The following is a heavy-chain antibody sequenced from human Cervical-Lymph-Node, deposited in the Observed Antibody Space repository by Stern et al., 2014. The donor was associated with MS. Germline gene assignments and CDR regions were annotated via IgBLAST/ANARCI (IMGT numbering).Heavy chain of an antibody. V-gene: IGHV4-59*01. Sequence: QVQLQESGPGLVKPSETLSLTCIVSGDSISTYHWNWIRQTPEKGLEWIGYIYYIGSTNYNPSLKSRVTMSIDRTKNQFSLNLSSVTAADTAVYFCARGPPSGTWAYYFDYWGQGALVTVSS. J-gene: IGHJ4*02. CDR1: GDSISTYH. D-gene: IGHD6-13*01. CDR2: IYYIGST. CDR3: ARGPPSGTWAYYFDY.